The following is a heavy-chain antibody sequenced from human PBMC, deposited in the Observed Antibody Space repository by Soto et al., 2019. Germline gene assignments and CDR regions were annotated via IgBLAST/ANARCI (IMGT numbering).Heavy chain of an antibody. V-gene: IGHV1-18*01. CDR1: GYTFTSYG. CDR2: ISANNGNT. J-gene: IGHJ5*02. CDR3: ARAYSPGLFDP. D-gene: IGHD2-15*01. Sequence: QVQLVQSGAEVKKPGASVKVSCKASGYTFTSYGISWVRQAPGQGLEWMGWISANNGNTKYAQNFQGRVTMTTDTSTSTAYMELRSLSSDDTAVYYCARAYSPGLFDPWGHGTSVTVSS.